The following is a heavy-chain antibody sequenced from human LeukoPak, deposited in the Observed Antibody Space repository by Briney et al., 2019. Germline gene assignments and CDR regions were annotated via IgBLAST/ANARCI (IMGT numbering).Heavy chain of an antibody. D-gene: IGHD3-16*01. CDR2: INNNGGST. J-gene: IGHJ3*02. CDR1: GFTFSSYW. CDR3: VKTMITFGGVIRTDAFDM. Sequence: GGSLRLSCAASGFTFSSYWMYWVRQAPGKGLEYASGINNNGGSTYYADSVKARFTISRDNSKNTLFLQMTSLRAEDTAVYFCVKTMITFGGVIRTDAFDMWGQGTLVTVSS. V-gene: IGHV3-64D*06.